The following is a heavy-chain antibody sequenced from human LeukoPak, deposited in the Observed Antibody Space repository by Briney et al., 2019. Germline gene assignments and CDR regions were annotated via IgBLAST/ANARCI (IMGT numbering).Heavy chain of an antibody. Sequence: GGSLRLSCAASGFSFSGYGMHWVRQAPGKGLEWVALISSDGNNQYYADSVKGRFAISRDNSKNTLYLQLSSLSAEDTAVYYCAKRGVVVDIYYFDYWGQGTLVTVSS. J-gene: IGHJ4*02. D-gene: IGHD3-22*01. CDR3: AKRGVVVDIYYFDY. CDR2: ISSDGNNQ. CDR1: GFSFSGYG. V-gene: IGHV3-30*18.